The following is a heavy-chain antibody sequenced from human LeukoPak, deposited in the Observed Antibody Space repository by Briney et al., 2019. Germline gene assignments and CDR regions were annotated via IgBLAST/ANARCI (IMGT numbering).Heavy chain of an antibody. V-gene: IGHV1-18*01. J-gene: IGHJ3*02. CDR2: ISAYNGNT. CDR1: GYTFTSYG. CDR3: AKDMYYYDSSGYSVDAFDI. Sequence: ASVKVSCKASGYTFTSYGISWMRQAPGQGLEWMGWISAYNGNTNYAQKLQGRVTMTTDTSTSTAYMELRSLRSDDTAVYYCAKDMYYYDSSGYSVDAFDIWGQGTMVTVSS. D-gene: IGHD3-22*01.